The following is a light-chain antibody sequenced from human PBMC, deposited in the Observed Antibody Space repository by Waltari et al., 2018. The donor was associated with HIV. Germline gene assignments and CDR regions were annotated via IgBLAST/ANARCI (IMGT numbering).Light chain of an antibody. CDR1: SIGTKS. CDR3: QVWDRSTDHEV. Sequence: SYVLTQPPSVSVAPGKTATVTCGGNSIGTKSVHWYQQKSGQAPILVIYYDNDRPSGIPDRCSGSNSGKTATLTISRVEAGDEADYYGQVWDRSTDHEVFGGGTKLTVL. V-gene: IGLV3-21*04. J-gene: IGLJ2*01. CDR2: YDN.